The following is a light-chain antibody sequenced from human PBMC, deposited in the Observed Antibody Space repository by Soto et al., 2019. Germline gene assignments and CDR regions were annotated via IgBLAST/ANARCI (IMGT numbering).Light chain of an antibody. CDR2: EVS. CDR3: SSYTITSKYV. Sequence: QSALTQPASVSGSPGQSITISCTGTSRDVGAYDYVSWYLQYPDKAPKLMIYEVSNRPSGVSNRFSGSKSGNTASLTISGLQPEDEADYYCSSYTITSKYVFGTGTKLTVL. CDR1: SRDVGAYDY. V-gene: IGLV2-14*01. J-gene: IGLJ1*01.